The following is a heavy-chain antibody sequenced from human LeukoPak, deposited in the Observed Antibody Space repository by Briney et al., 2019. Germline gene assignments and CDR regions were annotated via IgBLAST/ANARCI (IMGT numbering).Heavy chain of an antibody. CDR3: ARYYFWTGSYFFDY. CDR2: IYPGDSDT. J-gene: IGHJ4*02. V-gene: IGHV5-51*01. D-gene: IGHD3/OR15-3a*01. CDR1: GFTFTTHW. Sequence: GESLKISCKTSGFTFTTHWIAWVRQMSGKGLELMGIIYPGDSDTNYSPSFQGQVTISADKSSNTAYLQWSSLKASDTAMYYCARYYFWTGSYFFDYWGQGTLVTVSS.